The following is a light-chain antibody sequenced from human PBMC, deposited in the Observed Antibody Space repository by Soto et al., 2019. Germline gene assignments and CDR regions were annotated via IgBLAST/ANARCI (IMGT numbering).Light chain of an antibody. J-gene: IGLJ2*01. CDR2: EVS. Sequence: QSVLTQPASVSGSPRQSITISCTGTSSDVGGHNYVSWYQQYPGKAPKLMIYEVSNRPSGVSNRFSGSKSGNTASLTISGLQAEDEADYFCSSYTSSNSVVFGGGTKVTVL. V-gene: IGLV2-14*01. CDR1: SSDVGGHNY. CDR3: SSYTSSNSVV.